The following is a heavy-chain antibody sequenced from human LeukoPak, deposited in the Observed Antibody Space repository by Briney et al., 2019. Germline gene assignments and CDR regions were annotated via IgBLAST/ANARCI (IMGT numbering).Heavy chain of an antibody. CDR1: GYTFTSYD. Sequence: ASVKVSCKASGYTFTSYDINWVRQATGQGLEWMGWMNPNSGNTGYAQKFQGRVTITADKSTSTAYMELSSLRSEDTAVYYCARGVPMDVWGQGTTVTVSS. J-gene: IGHJ6*02. CDR2: MNPNSGNT. CDR3: ARGVPMDV. V-gene: IGHV1-8*01.